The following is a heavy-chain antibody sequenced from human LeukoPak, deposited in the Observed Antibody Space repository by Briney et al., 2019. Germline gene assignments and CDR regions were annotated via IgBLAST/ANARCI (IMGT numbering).Heavy chain of an antibody. CDR2: ISGSGTTI. CDR3: ARDRGDSIVGADFDS. D-gene: IGHD1-26*01. V-gene: IGHV3-48*01. Sequence: PGRSLRLSCSASGFTFSFSAMNWVRQAPGKGLEWISFISGSGTTIYYSDSVKGRFTISRDNAKNSLYLQMNGLGAEDTAVYYCARDRGDSIVGADFDSWGQGTLVTVSS. J-gene: IGHJ4*02. CDR1: GFTFSFSA.